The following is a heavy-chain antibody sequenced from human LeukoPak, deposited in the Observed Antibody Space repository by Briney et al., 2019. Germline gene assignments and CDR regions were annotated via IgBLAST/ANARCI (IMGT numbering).Heavy chain of an antibody. CDR3: ARHTTYYYDSSGYYFDY. D-gene: IGHD3-22*01. Sequence: PSETLSLTCTVSGGSISSYYWSWIWQPPGKGLEWIGYIYYSGSTNYDPSLKSRVTISVDTSKNQFSLKLSSVTAADTAVYYCARHTTYYYDSSGYYFDYWGQGTLVTVSS. CDR1: GGSISSYY. V-gene: IGHV4-59*08. J-gene: IGHJ4*02. CDR2: IYYSGST.